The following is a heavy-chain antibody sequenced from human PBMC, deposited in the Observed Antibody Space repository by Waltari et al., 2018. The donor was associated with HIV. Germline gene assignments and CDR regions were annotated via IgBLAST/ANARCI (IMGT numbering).Heavy chain of an antibody. CDR3: AREALYDSSGYYFDY. Sequence: EVQLVESGGGLVQPGGSLRLSCAASEFTFNNYWRPWVRQAPGKGLEWVANIKQDESEKYYVDSVKGRFTISRDNAKNSLFLQMNSLRAEDTAVYYCAREALYDSSGYYFDYWGQGTLVTVSS. V-gene: IGHV3-7*01. CDR1: EFTFNNYW. CDR2: IKQDESEK. D-gene: IGHD3-22*01. J-gene: IGHJ4*02.